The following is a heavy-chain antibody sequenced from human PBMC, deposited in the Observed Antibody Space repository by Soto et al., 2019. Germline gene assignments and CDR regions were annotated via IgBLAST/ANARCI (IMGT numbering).Heavy chain of an antibody. Sequence: PGGSLRLSCAASGFTFNIYAMSWVRQAPGKGLEWVSTISGSGGSTYYADSVKGRFTISRDNSKNTLYLQMNSLRAEDTAVYYCAKVFELGHFDYWGQGTLVTVS. CDR3: AKVFELGHFDY. CDR2: ISGSGGST. D-gene: IGHD6-13*01. V-gene: IGHV3-23*01. CDR1: GFTFNIYA. J-gene: IGHJ4*02.